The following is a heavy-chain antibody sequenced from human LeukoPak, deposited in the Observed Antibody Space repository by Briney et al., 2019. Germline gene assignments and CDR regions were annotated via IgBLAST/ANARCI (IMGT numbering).Heavy chain of an antibody. Sequence: KPGGSLRLSCAASGFTFSDYYMSWIRQAPGKGLEWLSFISSSGKTTYYADSVKGRFTISRDNAKNSLYLQMNSLRAEDTAVYYCAREIDAAADPFDSWGQGTLVTVSS. CDR3: AREIDAAADPFDS. CDR2: ISSSGKTT. CDR1: GFTFSDYY. V-gene: IGHV3-11*01. D-gene: IGHD6-13*01. J-gene: IGHJ4*02.